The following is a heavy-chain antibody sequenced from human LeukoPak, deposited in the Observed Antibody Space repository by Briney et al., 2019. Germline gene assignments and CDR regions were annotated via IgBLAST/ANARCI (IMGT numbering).Heavy chain of an antibody. V-gene: IGHV1-2*02. Sequence: AASVKVSCKASGYTFPGYYMHWVRQAPGQGLEWMGWINPNSGGTNYAQKFQGRVTMTRDTSISTAYMELSRLRSDDTVVYYCAREHSSSSGKVFDYWGQGTLVTVSS. CDR1: GYTFPGYY. CDR2: INPNSGGT. D-gene: IGHD6-6*01. J-gene: IGHJ4*02. CDR3: AREHSSSSGKVFDY.